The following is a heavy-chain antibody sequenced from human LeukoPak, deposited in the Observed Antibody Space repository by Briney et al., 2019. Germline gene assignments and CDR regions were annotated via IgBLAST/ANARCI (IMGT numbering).Heavy chain of an antibody. D-gene: IGHD3-10*01. J-gene: IGHJ6*02. V-gene: IGHV3-20*04. CDR3: ARGYGAGNYRRPYYGMDV. CDR1: GFTFNDYG. CDR2: LDWNGDVT. Sequence: PGGSLRLSCAASGFTFNDYGMRWVRQAPGKGLEWVSDLDWNGDVTRYADAVKGRFTISRDNTKNSLYLQMDSLRAEDTAFYYCARGYGAGNYRRPYYGMDVWGQGTTVTVSS.